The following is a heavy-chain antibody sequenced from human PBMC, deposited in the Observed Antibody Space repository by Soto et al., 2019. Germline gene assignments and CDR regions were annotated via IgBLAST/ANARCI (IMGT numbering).Heavy chain of an antibody. V-gene: IGHV3-23*01. Sequence: EVQLLESGGGLVQPGGSLRLCCEASGFIFSNYAMNWVRQAPGKGLEWVSGISGSGGATYYAESVQGRFTISRDNSKNTMYRRMNSPSAEDTAVYYCASFLSECSGNDCFYYSDHWGQGPLVTVSS. CDR1: GFIFSNYA. CDR2: ISGSGGAT. D-gene: IGHD5-12*01. J-gene: IGHJ4*02. CDR3: ASFLSECSGNDCFYYSDH.